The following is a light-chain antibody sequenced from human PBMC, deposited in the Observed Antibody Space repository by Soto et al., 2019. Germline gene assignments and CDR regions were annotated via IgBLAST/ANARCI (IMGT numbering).Light chain of an antibody. CDR3: QQYGSSGT. V-gene: IGKV3-20*01. CDR1: HTISSSY. J-gene: IGKJ1*01. CDR2: GIS. Sequence: EIVLTQSPGTLSLSPGDRATLSCRASHTISSSYLAWYQQKPGQAPRLLMYGISRRATGIPDRFSGSGSGTDFTLTITRLEPEDFAVYYCQQYGSSGTFGQGTKVDNK.